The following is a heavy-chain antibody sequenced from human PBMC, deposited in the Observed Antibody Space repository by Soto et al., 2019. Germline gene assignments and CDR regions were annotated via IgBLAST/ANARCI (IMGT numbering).Heavy chain of an antibody. D-gene: IGHD2-2*01. CDR3: ACAQNYHLQDFYGMDV. V-gene: IGHV1-2*02. J-gene: IGHJ6*02. CDR1: GYTFTGYY. CDR2: INRNSGGT. Sequence: ASVKVSCKASGYTFTGYYMHWVRQAPGQGLEWMGWINRNSGGTNYAQEFQGRVTMTRDTSISTAYMELSRLRSDDTAVYYCACAQNYHLQDFYGMDVWGQGTTVTVSS.